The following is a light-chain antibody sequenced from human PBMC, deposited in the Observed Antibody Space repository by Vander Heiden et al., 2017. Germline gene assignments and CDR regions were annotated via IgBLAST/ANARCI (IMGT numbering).Light chain of an antibody. CDR2: SFY. V-gene: IGLV1-44*01. Sequence: QSLLTQPPSASGTPGQRDIISCSGSSSNIGTNTVTWYQHLPGTAPKVLIYSFYQRPSGVPDRFSGSKSGTSASLAISGLQSEDEADYYCAVWDDNLNGWVFGGGTKLTVL. CDR1: SSNIGTNT. J-gene: IGLJ3*02. CDR3: AVWDDNLNGWV.